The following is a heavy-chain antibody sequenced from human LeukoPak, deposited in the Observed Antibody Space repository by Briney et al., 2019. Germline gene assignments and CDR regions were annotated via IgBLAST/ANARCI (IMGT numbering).Heavy chain of an antibody. CDR3: AKDRAVGATGSPFDY. Sequence: GGSLRLSCAASGFTFDDYAMHWVRQAPGKGLEWVSGISWNSGSIGYADSVKGRFTISRDNSKNTLYLQMNSLRAEDTAVYYCAKDRAVGATGSPFDYWGQGTLVTVSS. D-gene: IGHD1-26*01. J-gene: IGHJ4*02. V-gene: IGHV3-9*01. CDR1: GFTFDDYA. CDR2: ISWNSGSI.